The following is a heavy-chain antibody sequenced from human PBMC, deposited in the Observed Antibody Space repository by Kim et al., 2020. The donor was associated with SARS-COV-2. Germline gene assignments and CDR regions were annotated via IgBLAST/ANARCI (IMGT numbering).Heavy chain of an antibody. D-gene: IGHD4-4*01. CDR3: ASPTSTTGTMDV. J-gene: IGHJ6*02. Sequence: SDADSVKGRFTISRDNANNTLYLRMSSLRAEDTAVYYCASPTSTTGTMDVWGQGTTVTVSS. V-gene: IGHV3-74*01.